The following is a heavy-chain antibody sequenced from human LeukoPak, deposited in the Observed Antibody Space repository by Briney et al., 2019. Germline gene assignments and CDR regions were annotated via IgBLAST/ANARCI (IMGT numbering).Heavy chain of an antibody. J-gene: IGHJ4*02. CDR2: ISCYNGDT. Sequence: ASVKVSCKTSGYSFTTNAITWVRQAPGQGLEWVAWISCYNGDTRYAQKFQGRVTVTTDTSTSTVYMELRSLRSDDTAVYYCARDGGTAGYSSGSDYWGQGTLVTVSS. CDR3: ARDGGTAGYSSGSDY. V-gene: IGHV1-18*01. CDR1: GYSFTTNA. D-gene: IGHD5-18*01.